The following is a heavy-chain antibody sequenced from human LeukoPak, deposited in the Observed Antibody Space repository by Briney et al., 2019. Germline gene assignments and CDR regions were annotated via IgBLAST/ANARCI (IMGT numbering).Heavy chain of an antibody. CDR1: GGSISSYY. CDR2: IYYSGST. V-gene: IGHV4-59*01. CDR3: ARDVATRDSSGYYYDAFDI. Sequence: SETLSLTCTVAGGSISSYYWSWVRRPPGKGLEWIGYIYYSGSTNYNPSLKGRVTISVDTPKNQFSLKLSSVTAADTAVYYCARDVATRDSSGYYYDAFDIWGQGTMVTVSS. J-gene: IGHJ3*02. D-gene: IGHD3-22*01.